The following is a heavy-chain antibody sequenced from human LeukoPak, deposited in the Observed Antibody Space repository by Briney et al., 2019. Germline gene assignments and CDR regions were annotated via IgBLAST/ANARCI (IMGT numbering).Heavy chain of an antibody. D-gene: IGHD4-11*01. CDR2: INPNSGGT. CDR3: ARAVITVTAEYFQH. V-gene: IGHV1-2*02. J-gene: IGHJ1*01. CDR1: GYTFTGYY. Sequence: ASVKVSCKASGYTFTGYYMHWVRQAPGQGLEWMGWINPNSGGTNYAQKFRGRVTMTRDTSISTAYMELSRLRSDDTAVYYCARAVITVTAEYFQHWGQGTLVTVSS.